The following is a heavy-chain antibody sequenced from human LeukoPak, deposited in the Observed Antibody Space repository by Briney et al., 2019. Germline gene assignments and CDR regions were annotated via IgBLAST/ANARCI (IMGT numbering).Heavy chain of an antibody. D-gene: IGHD6-6*01. Sequence: SVKVSCKASRGTFSSYAISWVRQAPGQGLEWMGGIIPIFDTANYAQKFQGRVTITADESTSTAYMELSGLRSEDTAVYYCARDPPWHSSSGNTFDYWGQGTLVTVSS. CDR3: ARDPPWHSSSGNTFDY. CDR2: IIPIFDTA. J-gene: IGHJ4*02. CDR1: RGTFSSYA. V-gene: IGHV1-69*01.